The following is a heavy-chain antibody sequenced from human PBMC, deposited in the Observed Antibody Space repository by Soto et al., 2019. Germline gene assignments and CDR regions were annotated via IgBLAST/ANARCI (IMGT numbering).Heavy chain of an antibody. V-gene: IGHV1-18*01. Sequence: ASVKVSCKASGGTFSSYAISWVRQAPGQGLEWVGWVSTYKGNTNYAQKLQGRVTMTTDTSTSTVYMELRTLRSDDTAVYYCARNQRRWFGELAYDYYYAMDVWGQGTTVTVSS. CDR1: GGTFSSYA. CDR3: ARNQRRWFGELAYDYYYAMDV. J-gene: IGHJ6*02. D-gene: IGHD3-10*01. CDR2: VSTYKGNT.